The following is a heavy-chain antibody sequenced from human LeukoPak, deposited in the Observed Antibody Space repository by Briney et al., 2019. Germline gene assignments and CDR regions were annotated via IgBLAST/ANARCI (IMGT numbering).Heavy chain of an antibody. Sequence: ASVKVSCKASGYTFTSYGIIWVRQAPGQGLEWMGWISAYNGNTNYAQKLQGRVTMTTDTSTSTAYMELRSLRSDDTAVYYCAREEEGIAVAGTYFQHWGQGTLVTVSS. V-gene: IGHV1-18*01. J-gene: IGHJ1*01. CDR1: GYTFTSYG. D-gene: IGHD6-19*01. CDR3: AREEEGIAVAGTYFQH. CDR2: ISAYNGNT.